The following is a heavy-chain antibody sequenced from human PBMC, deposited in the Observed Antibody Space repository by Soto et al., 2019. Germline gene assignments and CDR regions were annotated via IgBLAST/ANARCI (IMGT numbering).Heavy chain of an antibody. J-gene: IGHJ6*02. CDR2: IYYSGST. CDR3: AGGTDNYYYYGMDV. D-gene: IGHD2-15*01. CDR1: GGSISSGGYY. V-gene: IGHV4-31*03. Sequence: QVQLQESGPGLVKPSQTLSLTCTVSGGSISSGGYYWSWIRQHPGKGLEWIGYIYYSGSTYYNPSLKSRVTRSVDTSKNQFSLKLSSVTAADTAVYYCAGGTDNYYYYGMDVWGQGTTVTVSS.